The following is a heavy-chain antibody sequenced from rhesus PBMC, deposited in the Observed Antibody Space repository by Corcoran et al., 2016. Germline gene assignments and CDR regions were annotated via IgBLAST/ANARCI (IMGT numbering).Heavy chain of an antibody. D-gene: IGHD6-25*01. CDR3: RGGNWEVDY. J-gene: IGHJ4*01. CDR1: GFTFRSYG. CDR2: INSDGGST. Sequence: EVQLVETGGGLVQPGGSLKLSCVASGFTFRSYGMSWVRQAPGKGLEWESGINSDGGSTYYADSVHGGFTISRDKSKNTLSLQVNSLRPEDTAVYYCRGGNWEVDYWGQGVLVTVSS. V-gene: IGHV3S5*01.